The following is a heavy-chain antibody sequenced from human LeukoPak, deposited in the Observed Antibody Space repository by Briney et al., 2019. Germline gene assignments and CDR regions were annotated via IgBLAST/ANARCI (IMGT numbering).Heavy chain of an antibody. V-gene: IGHV1-2*02. D-gene: IGHD1-1*01. CDR3: ARDHGNDNFDY. Sequence: ASVKVSCKASGYTFTGYYVHWVRQAPGQGLEWMGWINPNSGGTKYAEKFQGRVTMTRDTSISTAYMELSSLRSDDPAVFYCARDHGNDNFDYWGQGTLVTVSS. CDR2: INPNSGGT. J-gene: IGHJ4*02. CDR1: GYTFTGYY.